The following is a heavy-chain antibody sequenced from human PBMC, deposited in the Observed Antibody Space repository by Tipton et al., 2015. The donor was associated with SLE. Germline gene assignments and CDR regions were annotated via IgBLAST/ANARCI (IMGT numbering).Heavy chain of an antibody. CDR1: GGSISSYY. CDR2: IFYTGST. CDR3: ARIYSGDDWYFDL. J-gene: IGHJ2*01. V-gene: IGHV4-59*08. D-gene: IGHD5-12*01. Sequence: TLSLTCTISGGSISSYYWSWIRQPPGRGLEWIGYIFYTGSTNYNPSLKSRVTISVDTSKHQFSLKLSSVTAADTAVYYCARIYSGDDWYFDLWGRGTLVTVSS.